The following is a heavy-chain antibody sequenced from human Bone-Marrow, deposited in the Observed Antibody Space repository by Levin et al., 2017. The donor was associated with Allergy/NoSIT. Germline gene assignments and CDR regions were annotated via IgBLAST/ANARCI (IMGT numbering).Heavy chain of an antibody. CDR3: ARVLNFAGDYYLDY. V-gene: IGHV1-69*01. CDR2: IIPIFGTA. D-gene: IGHD4-17*01. Sequence: KISCKASGGTFSSYAISWVRQAPGQGLEWMGGIIPIFGTANYAQKFQGRVTITADESTSTAYMELSSLRSEDTAVYYCARVLNFAGDYYLDYWGQGTLVTVSS. CDR1: GGTFSSYA. J-gene: IGHJ4*02.